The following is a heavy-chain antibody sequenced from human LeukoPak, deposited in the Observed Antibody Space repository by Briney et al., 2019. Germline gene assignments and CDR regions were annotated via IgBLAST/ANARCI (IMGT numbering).Heavy chain of an antibody. CDR3: ARDMAYGYGMDV. V-gene: IGHV3-9*01. Sequence: GGSLRLSCAASGFTFDDYAMHWVRQAPGKGLEWVSGISWNSGSIGYADSVKGRFTISRDNAKNSLYLQMNSLRAEDTALYHCARDMAYGYGMDVWGQGTTVTVSS. CDR1: GFTFDDYA. D-gene: IGHD4-17*01. J-gene: IGHJ6*02. CDR2: ISWNSGSI.